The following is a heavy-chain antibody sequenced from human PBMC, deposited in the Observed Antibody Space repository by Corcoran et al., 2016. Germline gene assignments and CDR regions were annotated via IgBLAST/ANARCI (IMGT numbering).Heavy chain of an antibody. J-gene: IGHJ5*02. CDR3: ARGPRYCSGGSCYSLIWFDP. Sequence: QVQLQQWGAGLLKPSETLSLTCAVYGGSFSGYYWSWFRQPPGKGLEWIGEINHSGSTNYNPALKSRGTISVDTSKNQFSLKLSSVTAADTAVNSCARGPRYCSGGSCYSLIWFDPWGQGTLVTVSS. CDR1: GGSFSGYY. D-gene: IGHD2-15*01. CDR2: INHSGST. V-gene: IGHV4-34*01.